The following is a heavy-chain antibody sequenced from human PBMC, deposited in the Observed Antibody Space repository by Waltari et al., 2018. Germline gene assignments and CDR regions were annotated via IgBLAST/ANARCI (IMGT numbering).Heavy chain of an antibody. CDR2: IRSKAYGGTT. CDR1: GFTFGDYA. V-gene: IGHV3-49*04. Sequence: EVQLVESGGGLVQPGRSLRLSCTASGFTFGDYAMSWVRQAPGKGLEWVGFIRSKAYGGTTEYAASVKGRFTISRDDSKSIAYLQMNSLKTEDTAVYYCTRSFGYSYGPFEYWGQGTLVTVSS. J-gene: IGHJ4*02. CDR3: TRSFGYSYGPFEY. D-gene: IGHD5-18*01.